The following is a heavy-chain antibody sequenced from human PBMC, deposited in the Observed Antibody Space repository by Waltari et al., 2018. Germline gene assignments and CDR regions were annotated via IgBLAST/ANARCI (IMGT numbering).Heavy chain of an antibody. D-gene: IGHD6-6*01. V-gene: IGHV4-38-2*01. CDR3: ASSYDSSSLNY. Sequence: QVQLQESGPGLVKPSETLSLTCPGSGYSISSGYYWGWIRQPPGKGLEWIGSIYHSGSTYYNPSLKSRVTISVDTSKNQFSLKLSSVTAADTAVYYCASSYDSSSLNYWGQGTLVTVSS. CDR1: GYSISSGYY. J-gene: IGHJ4*02. CDR2: IYHSGST.